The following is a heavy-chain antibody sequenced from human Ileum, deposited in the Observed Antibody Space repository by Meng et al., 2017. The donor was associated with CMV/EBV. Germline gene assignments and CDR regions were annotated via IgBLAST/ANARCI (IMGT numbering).Heavy chain of an antibody. CDR2: IRAYNGNT. Sequence: SGYTFTSYGISGVRQAPGQGLEWMGWIRAYNGNTNYAQKLQGRVTMTTDTSTSTAYMELRSLRSDDTAVYYCARDHPSTSGSYYNYWGQGTLVTVS. J-gene: IGHJ4*02. D-gene: IGHD1-26*01. CDR3: ARDHPSTSGSYYNY. V-gene: IGHV1-18*01. CDR1: GYTFTSYG.